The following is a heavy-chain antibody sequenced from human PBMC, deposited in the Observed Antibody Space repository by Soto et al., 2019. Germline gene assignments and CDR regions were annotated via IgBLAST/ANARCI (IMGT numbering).Heavy chain of an antibody. CDR1: CYTFSSYG. CDR3: ARAGPYSGYDSGAY. J-gene: IGHJ4*02. Sequence: GAPVKVSCKASCYTFSSYGISWVRPAPGQGLEWMGWISAYNGNTNYAQKLQGRVTMATDTSTSTAYMELRSLRSDDTAVYYCARAGPYSGYDSGAYWGQGTLVTVSS. CDR2: ISAYNGNT. V-gene: IGHV1-18*01. D-gene: IGHD5-12*01.